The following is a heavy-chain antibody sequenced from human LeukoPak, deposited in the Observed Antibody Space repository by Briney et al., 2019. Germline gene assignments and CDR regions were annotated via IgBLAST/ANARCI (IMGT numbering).Heavy chain of an antibody. J-gene: IGHJ4*02. Sequence: TGGSLRLSCAASGXTFSDYYMSWLRQAPGKGLEGVSYISSSSSYTNYADSVKGRFTISRDNAKNSLYLQMNSRRAEDTAVYYCATHPYDSSGYPSQLEDYWGQGTLVTVSS. D-gene: IGHD3-22*01. CDR3: ATHPYDSSGYPSQLEDY. V-gene: IGHV3-11*06. CDR1: GXTFSDYY. CDR2: ISSSSSYT.